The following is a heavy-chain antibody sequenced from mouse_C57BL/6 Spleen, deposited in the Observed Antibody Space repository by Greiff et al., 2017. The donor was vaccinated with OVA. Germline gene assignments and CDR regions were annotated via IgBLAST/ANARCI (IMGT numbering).Heavy chain of an antibody. CDR1: GFTFSDFY. Sequence: EVKLVESGGGLVQSGRSLRLSCATSGFTFSDFYMEWVRQAPGKGLEWIAASRNKANDYTTEYSASVTGRFIVSRDTSQSILYLQMNALRAEDTAIYYCARAPYYGNSWYFDVWGTGTTVTVSS. D-gene: IGHD2-10*01. J-gene: IGHJ1*03. CDR2: SRNKANDYTT. CDR3: ARAPYYGNSWYFDV. V-gene: IGHV7-1*01.